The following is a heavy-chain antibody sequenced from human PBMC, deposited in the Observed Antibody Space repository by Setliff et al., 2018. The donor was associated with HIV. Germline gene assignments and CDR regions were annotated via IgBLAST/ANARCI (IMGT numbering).Heavy chain of an antibody. CDR2: IYPGDSDT. J-gene: IGHJ3*02. D-gene: IGHD2-2*02. Sequence: GASLKISCKGSGYSFTSYWIGWVRQMPGKGLEWMGIIYPGDSDTRYSPSFQGQVTSSADKSISTAYLQWSSLKASDTAMYYCARQVPAAIGAFDIWGQGTMVTVAS. V-gene: IGHV5-51*01. CDR3: ARQVPAAIGAFDI. CDR1: GYSFTSYW.